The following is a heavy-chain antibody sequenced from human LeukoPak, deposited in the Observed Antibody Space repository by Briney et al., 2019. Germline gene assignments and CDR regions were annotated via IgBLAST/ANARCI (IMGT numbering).Heavy chain of an antibody. V-gene: IGHV3-48*04. D-gene: IGHD3-9*01. J-gene: IGHJ2*01. Sequence: GGSLRLSCAASGFTFSSYSMNWVRQAPGKGLEWVSYISSLSGTIYYADSVKGRFTISRDNAKNSLYLQVLSLRVEDTAVYYCVKAGSDIYFDLWGRGALVTVSS. CDR1: GFTFSSYS. CDR2: ISSLSGTI. CDR3: VKAGSDIYFDL.